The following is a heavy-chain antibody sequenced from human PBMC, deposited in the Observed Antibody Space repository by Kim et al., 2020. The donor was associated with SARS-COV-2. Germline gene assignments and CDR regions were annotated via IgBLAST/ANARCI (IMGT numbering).Heavy chain of an antibody. CDR2: IYSGGST. CDR3: AMSHLRYFDWLQTPFDY. D-gene: IGHD3-9*01. CDR1: GFTVSSNY. J-gene: IGHJ4*02. V-gene: IGHV3-66*01. Sequence: GGSLRLSCAASGFTVSSNYMSWVRQAPGKGLEWVSVIYSGGSTYYADSVKGRFTISRDNSKNTLYLQMNSLRAEDTAVYYCAMSHLRYFDWLQTPFDYWGQGTLVTVSS.